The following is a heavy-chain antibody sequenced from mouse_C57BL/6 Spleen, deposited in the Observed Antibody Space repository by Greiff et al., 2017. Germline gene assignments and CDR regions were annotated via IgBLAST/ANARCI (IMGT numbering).Heavy chain of an antibody. CDR3: ARRNYSNYYFDY. Sequence: VQLMESGAELVKPGASVKMSCKASGYTFTTYPIEWMKQNHGKSLEWIGNFHPYNDDTKYNEKFKGKATLTVEKSSSTVYLELSRLTSDDSAVYYCARRNYSNYYFDYWGQGTTLTVSS. J-gene: IGHJ2*01. CDR2: FHPYNDDT. CDR1: GYTFTTYP. D-gene: IGHD2-5*01. V-gene: IGHV1-47*01.